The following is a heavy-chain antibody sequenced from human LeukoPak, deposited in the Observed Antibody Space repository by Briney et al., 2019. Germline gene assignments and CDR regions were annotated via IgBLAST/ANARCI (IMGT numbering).Heavy chain of an antibody. D-gene: IGHD1-26*01. CDR3: ARAGSIRFDY. CDR2: ISSSGGST. J-gene: IGHJ4*02. V-gene: IGHV3-23*01. Sequence: GGSLRLSCAASGFTFSSYAMTWVRQAPGKGLEWVSSISSSGGSTYYADSVRGRFTISRDNSKNTLYLQMNSLRAEDSAIYYCARAGSIRFDYWGQGTLVTVSS. CDR1: GFTFSSYA.